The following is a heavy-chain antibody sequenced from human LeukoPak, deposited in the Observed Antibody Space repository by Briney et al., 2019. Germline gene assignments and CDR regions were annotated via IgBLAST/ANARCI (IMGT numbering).Heavy chain of an antibody. J-gene: IGHJ6*02. CDR1: GGSISSGDYY. D-gene: IGHD5-12*01. V-gene: IGHV4-30-4*01. CDR3: ARLVWNSGYANPSYYYYGMDV. CDR2: IYYSGST. Sequence: PSETLSLTCTVSGGSISSGDYYWSWIRQPPGKGLEWIGYIYYSGSTYYNPSLKSRVTISVDTSKNQFSLKLSSVTAADTAVYYCARLVWNSGYANPSYYYYGMDVWGQGTTVTVSS.